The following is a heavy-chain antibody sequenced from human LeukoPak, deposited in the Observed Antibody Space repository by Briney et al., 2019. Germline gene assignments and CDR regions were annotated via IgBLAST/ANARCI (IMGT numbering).Heavy chain of an antibody. V-gene: IGHV6-1*01. CDR2: TYYRSKWYN. Sequence: SQTLSLTCAISGDSVSTNSAAWNWIRQSPSRGLEWLGRTYYRSKWYNDYAVSVKSRIAINPDTSKNQCSLQLNSVTPEDTAVYYCARDMGVFSKWSKSDSWGQGTLVTVSS. CDR1: GDSVSTNSAA. J-gene: IGHJ4*02. CDR3: ARDMGVFSKWSKSDS. D-gene: IGHD2-15*01.